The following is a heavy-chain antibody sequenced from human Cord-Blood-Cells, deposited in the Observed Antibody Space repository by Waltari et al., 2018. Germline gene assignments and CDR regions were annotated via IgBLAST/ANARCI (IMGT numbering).Heavy chain of an antibody. D-gene: IGHD3-9*01. V-gene: IGHV5-51*01. CDR3: ARQNYDILTGYDAFDI. CDR2: IYPGHSDT. J-gene: IGHJ3*02. Sequence: EVQLVQSGAAVKKPGESLKISCKGSGYSFTSYWIGWVRQMPGKGLEWMGIIYPGHSDTRYSPSFQGQVTISADKSISTAYLQWSSLKASDTAMYYCARQNYDILTGYDAFDIWGQGTMVTVSS. CDR1: GYSFTSYW.